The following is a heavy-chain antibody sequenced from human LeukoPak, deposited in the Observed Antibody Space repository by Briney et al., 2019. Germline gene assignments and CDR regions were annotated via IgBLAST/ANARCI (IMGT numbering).Heavy chain of an antibody. V-gene: IGHV3-30*04. CDR1: GFTFSSYA. Sequence: GRSLRLSCAASGFTFSSYAMHWVRQAPGKGLEWVAVISYDGSNKYYADSVKGRFTISRDNSKNTLYLQMNSLRAEDTAVYYCARVAGSSPVDYWGQGTLVDVSS. CDR2: ISYDGSNK. D-gene: IGHD6-6*01. J-gene: IGHJ4*02. CDR3: ARVAGSSPVDY.